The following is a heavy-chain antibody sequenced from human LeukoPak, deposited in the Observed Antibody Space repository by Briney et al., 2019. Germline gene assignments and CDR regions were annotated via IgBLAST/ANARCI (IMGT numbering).Heavy chain of an antibody. J-gene: IGHJ6*03. V-gene: IGHV1-69*05. CDR2: IIPIFGTA. D-gene: IGHD6-6*01. CDR3: AITDSRSSDLMYYYYYYMDV. CDR1: GGTFSSYA. Sequence: SVKVSCKASGGTFSSYAISWVRQAPGQGLEWMGGIIPIFGTANYAQKFQGRVTITTDESTSTAYMELSSLRSEDTAVYYCAITDSRSSDLMYYYYYYMDVWGKGTTVTLSS.